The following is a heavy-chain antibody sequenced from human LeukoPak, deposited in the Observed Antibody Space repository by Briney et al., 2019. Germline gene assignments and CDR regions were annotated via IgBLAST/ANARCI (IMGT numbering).Heavy chain of an antibody. CDR1: GFTFSSYS. CDR3: ARAQGSSSVFEWVGCYMDV. V-gene: IGHV3-21*01. CDR2: ISSSSSYI. J-gene: IGHJ6*03. D-gene: IGHD6-6*01. Sequence: PGGSLRLSCAASGFTFSSYSMNWVRQAPGKGLEWVSSISSSSSYIYYADSVKGRFTISRDNAKNSLYLQMNSLRAEDTAVYYCARAQGSSSVFEWVGCYMDVWGKGTTVTVSS.